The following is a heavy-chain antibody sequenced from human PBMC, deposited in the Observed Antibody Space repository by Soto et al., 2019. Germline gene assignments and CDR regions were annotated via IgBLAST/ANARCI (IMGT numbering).Heavy chain of an antibody. V-gene: IGHV4-4*02. CDR2: IYHSGNT. CDR1: GGSISSSNW. J-gene: IGHJ4*02. D-gene: IGHD6-19*01. Sequence: QVQLQESGPGLVRPSGTLPLTCAVSGGSISSSNWWSWVRQPPGKGLEWIGEIYHSGNTNYNSSLKGRVTMSVDKSKNQFSLKLSSVTAADTAVYYCARSVYSSGWYGNFWGQGTLVTVSS. CDR3: ARSVYSSGWYGNF.